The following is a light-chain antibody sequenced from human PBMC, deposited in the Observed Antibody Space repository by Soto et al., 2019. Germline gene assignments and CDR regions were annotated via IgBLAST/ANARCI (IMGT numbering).Light chain of an antibody. CDR1: QDISSY. CDR2: AAS. J-gene: IGKJ4*01. Sequence: IQLTQSISFLSASGGDRITIPCRASQDISSYLAWYQQKPGKAPKLLIYAASILQSGVPSRFSGSGSGTEFTLTISSLQPEDFATYYCQQANSFPLTFGGGTKVDI. V-gene: IGKV1-9*01. CDR3: QQANSFPLT.